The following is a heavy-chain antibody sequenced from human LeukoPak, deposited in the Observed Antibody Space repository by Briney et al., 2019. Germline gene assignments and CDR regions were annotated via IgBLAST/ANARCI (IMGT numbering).Heavy chain of an antibody. CDR2: ISWNSGSI. J-gene: IGHJ4*02. V-gene: IGHV3-9*01. CDR3: AKDRGYSSGWRPYYFDY. D-gene: IGHD6-19*01. Sequence: GGSLRLSCAASGFTFDDYAMHWVRQAPGKGLEWVSGISWNSGSIGYADSVKGRFTISRDNAKNSLYLQMNSLRAEDTALYYCAKDRGYSSGWRPYYFDYWGQGTLVTVSS. CDR1: GFTFDDYA.